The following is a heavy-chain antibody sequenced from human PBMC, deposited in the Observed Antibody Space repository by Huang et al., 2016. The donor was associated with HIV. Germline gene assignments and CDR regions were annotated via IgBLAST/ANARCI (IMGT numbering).Heavy chain of an antibody. Sequence: EVLLVQSGAELKEPGESLKISCKASGYGFSSYWIGWVRQKPGKGLEWMGIFYPRDSETKGSPSFDGQVTISADKSTRTAYLQWESLKAPDTAIYFCARQVDGFRSHFDFWGQGTLVSVSS. J-gene: IGHJ4*02. CDR2: FYPRDSET. CDR1: GYGFSSYW. V-gene: IGHV5-51*01. D-gene: IGHD5-18*01. CDR3: ARQVDGFRSHFDF.